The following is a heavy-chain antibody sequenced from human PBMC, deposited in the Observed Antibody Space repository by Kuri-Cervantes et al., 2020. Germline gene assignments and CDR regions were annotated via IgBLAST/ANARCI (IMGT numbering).Heavy chain of an antibody. CDR1: GGSISSSSYY. CDR2: MYYSGST. J-gene: IGHJ4*02. Sequence: SETLSLTCTVSGGSISSSSYYWGWIRQPPGKGLEWIGSMYYSGSTNYNPSLKSRVTISVDTSKNQFSLELSSVTAADTAVYYCARTGYSYGHFDYWGRGTVVTVSS. D-gene: IGHD5-18*01. CDR3: ARTGYSYGHFDY. V-gene: IGHV4-39*01.